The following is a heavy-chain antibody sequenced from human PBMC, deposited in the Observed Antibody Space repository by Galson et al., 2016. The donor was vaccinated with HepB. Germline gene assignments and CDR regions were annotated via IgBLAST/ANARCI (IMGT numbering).Heavy chain of an antibody. J-gene: IGHJ6*02. CDR1: GFTFSWYS. Sequence: SLRLSCAASGFTFSWYSMHWVHQAPGKGLEWVALISYDGSNKYYADSVKGRFTISRDNSKNTLYLQMNNLRGEDTSVYYCVRPREGYNSSYYYGMDVWGQGTTVTVSS. V-gene: IGHV3-30-3*01. CDR3: VRPREGYNSSYYYGMDV. D-gene: IGHD5-24*01. CDR2: ISYDGSNK.